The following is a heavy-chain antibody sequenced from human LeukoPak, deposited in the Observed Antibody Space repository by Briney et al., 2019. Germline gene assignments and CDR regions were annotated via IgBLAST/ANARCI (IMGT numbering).Heavy chain of an antibody. J-gene: IGHJ5*02. CDR1: GGTFSSYA. D-gene: IGHD3-3*01. V-gene: IGHV1-69*05. CDR2: IIPIFGTA. Sequence: GASVKVSCKASGGTFSSYAISWVRQAPGQGLEWMGGIIPIFGTANYAQKFQGRVTITTDESTSTAYMELSSLRSDDTAVYYCARGRSITTFGLFIEDWFDPWGQGTLVTVSS. CDR3: ARGRSITTFGLFIEDWFDP.